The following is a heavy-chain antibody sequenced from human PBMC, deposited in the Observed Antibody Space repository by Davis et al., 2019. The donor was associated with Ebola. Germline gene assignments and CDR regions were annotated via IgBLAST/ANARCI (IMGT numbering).Heavy chain of an antibody. CDR1: GGSFSGYY. CDR2: INHSGST. D-gene: IGHD5-18*01. J-gene: IGHJ4*02. CDR3: ARGRPYSYGYSRFDY. V-gene: IGHV4-34*01. Sequence: SETLSLTCAVYGGSFSGYYWSWIRQPPGKGLEWIGEINHSGSTNYNPSLKSRVTISVDTSKNQFSLKLSSVTAADTAVYYWARGRPYSYGYSRFDYWGQGTLVTVSS.